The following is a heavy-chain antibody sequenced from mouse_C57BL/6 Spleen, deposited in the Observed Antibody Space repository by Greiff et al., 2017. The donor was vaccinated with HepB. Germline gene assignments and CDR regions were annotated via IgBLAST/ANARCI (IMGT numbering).Heavy chain of an antibody. D-gene: IGHD1-1*01. CDR2: IYPGSGST. V-gene: IGHV1-55*01. CDR1: GYIFTSYW. J-gene: IGHJ1*03. Sequence: QVQLQQPGAELVKPGASVKMSCKASGYIFTSYWITWVKQRPGQGLEWIGDIYPGSGSTNYNEKFKSKATLTVDTSSSTAYMQLSSLTSEDSAVYYCARWNTVVPWYFDVWGTGTTVTVSS. CDR3: ARWNTVVPWYFDV.